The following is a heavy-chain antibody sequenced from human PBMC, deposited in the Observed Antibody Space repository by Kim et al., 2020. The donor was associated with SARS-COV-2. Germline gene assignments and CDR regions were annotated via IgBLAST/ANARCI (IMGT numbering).Heavy chain of an antibody. Sequence: LRSRVTISVDTSKNQFSLKLSSVTAADTAVYYCARHLAGLYGDYFHAFDIWGQGTMVTVSS. J-gene: IGHJ3*02. D-gene: IGHD4-17*01. CDR3: ARHLAGLYGDYFHAFDI. V-gene: IGHV4-39*01.